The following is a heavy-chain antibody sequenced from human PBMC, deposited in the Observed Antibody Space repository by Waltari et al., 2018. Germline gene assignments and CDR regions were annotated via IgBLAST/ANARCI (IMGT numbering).Heavy chain of an antibody. V-gene: IGHV1-2*02. D-gene: IGHD6-19*01. CDR3: AVSYTGWYGDLDY. Sequence: QVLLVQSGAEVKKPGASVKVSCKASGYSFTGYYLHWVRQAPGQGLEWMGWIHPNSCGTSSAQIFQGRVTMTRDTSISTAYMELSRLTSDDTAVYYCAVSYTGWYGDLDYWGQGTLVTVSS. CDR2: IHPNSCGT. J-gene: IGHJ4*02. CDR1: GYSFTGYY.